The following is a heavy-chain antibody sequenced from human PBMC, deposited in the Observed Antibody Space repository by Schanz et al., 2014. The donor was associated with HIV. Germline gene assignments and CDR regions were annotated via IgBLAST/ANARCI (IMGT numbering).Heavy chain of an antibody. J-gene: IGHJ5*02. Sequence: VQLVESGGSLVQPGGSLRLSCAASGFRFRSYWMSWVRQAPGKGLEWVAVIWNDGSNTFYADSVKGRFTISRDNSKKTVFLQMNNLRAEDTAVYYCARDYHWNWFDPWGQGTLVTVSS. CDR1: GFRFRSYW. D-gene: IGHD1-20*01. CDR2: IWNDGSNT. V-gene: IGHV3-33*08. CDR3: ARDYHWNWFDP.